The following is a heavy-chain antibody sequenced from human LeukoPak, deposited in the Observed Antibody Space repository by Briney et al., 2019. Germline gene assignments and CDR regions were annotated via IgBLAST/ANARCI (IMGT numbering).Heavy chain of an antibody. V-gene: IGHV3-74*01. J-gene: IGHJ4*02. Sequence: GGSLRLSCAASGFTFSSYWMHWVRQAPGKGLVWVSRINSDGSSTSYADSVKGRFTISRDNAKNTLYLQMNSLRAEDTAVYYCARESGYSYGGIDYWGQGTLVTVSS. D-gene: IGHD5-18*01. CDR1: GFTFSSYW. CDR3: ARESGYSYGGIDY. CDR2: INSDGSST.